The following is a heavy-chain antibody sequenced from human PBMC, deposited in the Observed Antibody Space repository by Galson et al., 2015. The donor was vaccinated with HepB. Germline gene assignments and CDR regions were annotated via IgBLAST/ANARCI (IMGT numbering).Heavy chain of an antibody. D-gene: IGHD3-16*01. V-gene: IGHV4-31*03. CDR3: ARDRRGDSAGFDY. CDR1: GGSISSGGYY. Sequence: TLSLTCTVSGGSISSGGYYWSWIRQHPGKGLEWIGYIYYSGSTYYNPSLKSRVTISVDTSKNQFSLKLSSVTAADTAVYYCARDRRGDSAGFDYWGQGTLVTVSS. CDR2: IYYSGST. J-gene: IGHJ4*02.